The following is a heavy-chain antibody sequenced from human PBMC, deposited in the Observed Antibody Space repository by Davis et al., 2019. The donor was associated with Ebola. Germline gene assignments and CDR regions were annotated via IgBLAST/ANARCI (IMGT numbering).Heavy chain of an antibody. J-gene: IGHJ6*02. Sequence: GESLKISCAASGFTVSSKYMSWVRQAPGKGLEWVSVIYSGGSTYYADSVKGRFTISRDKSKNTLYLQMNSLRAEDTAVYYCAEAVASYYYYGMDVWGQGTTVTVSS. V-gene: IGHV3-53*01. CDR2: IYSGGST. CDR3: AEAVASYYYYGMDV. D-gene: IGHD6-19*01. CDR1: GFTVSSKY.